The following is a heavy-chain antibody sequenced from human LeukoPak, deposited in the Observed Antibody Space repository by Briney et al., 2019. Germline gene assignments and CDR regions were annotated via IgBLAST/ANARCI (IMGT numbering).Heavy chain of an antibody. V-gene: IGHV3-33*06. J-gene: IGHJ5*02. Sequence: PGGSLRLSCAASGFTFSSYGMHWVRQAPGKGLDWVAVIWFDGSNKYYADSVKGRFTISRDNSKNTQYLQMNSLRAEDTAVYYCAKSGHDYGDYRKYNWFDPWGQGTLVTVSS. CDR2: IWFDGSNK. D-gene: IGHD4-17*01. CDR1: GFTFSSYG. CDR3: AKSGHDYGDYRKYNWFDP.